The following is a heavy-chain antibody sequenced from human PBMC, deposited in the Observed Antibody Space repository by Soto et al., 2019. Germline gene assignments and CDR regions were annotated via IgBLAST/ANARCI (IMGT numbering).Heavy chain of an antibody. V-gene: IGHV3-48*02. D-gene: IGHD1-26*01. J-gene: IGHJ4*02. CDR3: AREDILGTRSFDY. CDR2: ISSNSVTI. Sequence: PGGSLRLSCGASGFIFSKYIMNWVRQDPGKGLEWLSYISSNSVTIYYADSVRGRFTIFRDNAKNSLYLQMNSLRDEDTAVYYCAREDILGTRSFDYWGQGALVTVSS. CDR1: GFIFSKYI.